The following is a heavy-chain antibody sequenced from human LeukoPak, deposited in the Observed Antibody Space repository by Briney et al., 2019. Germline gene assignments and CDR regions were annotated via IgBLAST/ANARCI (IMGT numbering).Heavy chain of an antibody. D-gene: IGHD6-13*01. J-gene: IGHJ3*02. V-gene: IGHV1-2*02. CDR3: ASSIAAAGRDAFDI. Sequence: ASVKVSCKASGYTFTGYYMHWVRQAPGQGLEWMGWINPNSGGTNYAQKFQGRVTMTRDTSISTAYMELSRLRSDDTAVYYCASSIAAAGRDAFDIWGQGTMVTVSS. CDR1: GYTFTGYY. CDR2: INPNSGGT.